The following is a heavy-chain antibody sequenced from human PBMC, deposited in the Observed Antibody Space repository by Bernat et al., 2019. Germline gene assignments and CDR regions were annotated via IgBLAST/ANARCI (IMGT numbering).Heavy chain of an antibody. J-gene: IGHJ5*02. CDR2: IYHSGST. CDR3: AGNHYDFWSGYYQGDWFDP. Sequence: QLQLQESGSGLVKPSQTLSLTCAVSGGSISSGGYSWSWIRQPPGKGLEWIGYIYHSGSTYYNPSLKSRVTISVDRSKNQFSLKLSSVTAADTAVYYCAGNHYDFWSGYYQGDWFDPWGQGTLVTVSS. V-gene: IGHV4-30-2*01. D-gene: IGHD3-3*01. CDR1: GGSISSGGYS.